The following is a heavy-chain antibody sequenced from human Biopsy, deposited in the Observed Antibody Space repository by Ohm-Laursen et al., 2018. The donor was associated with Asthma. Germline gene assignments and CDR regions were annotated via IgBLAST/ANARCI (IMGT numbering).Heavy chain of an antibody. J-gene: IGHJ4*02. D-gene: IGHD2-2*01. CDR1: GGTFNTYV. CDR2: INSDFGNT. V-gene: IGHV1-69*13. CDR3: ARKAGSCISRTCYSLDF. Sequence: SVKVSCKSLGGTFNTYVIGWVRQAPGQGLEWMGGINSDFGNTTYPQKFQDRVTITADDSTSTVYMELSSLRSEDTAVYYCARKAGSCISRTCYSLDFGGQGTLVTVSS.